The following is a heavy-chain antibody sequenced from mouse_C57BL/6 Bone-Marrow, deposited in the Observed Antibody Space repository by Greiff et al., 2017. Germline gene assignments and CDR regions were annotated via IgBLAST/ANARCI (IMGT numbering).Heavy chain of an antibody. V-gene: IGHV1-7*01. CDR2: INPSSGDT. CDR3: DVGSSYPYWYCDV. CDR1: GYTFTSYW. Sequence: VQLQQSGAELVKPGASVKLSCKASGYTFTSYWMHWVKQRPGQGLEWIGYINPSSGDTKYNQKFKDKATLTADKSSSTAYMQLSSLTYEDSAVYDCDVGSSYPYWYCDVWGTGTTVTVSS. D-gene: IGHD1-1*01. J-gene: IGHJ1*03.